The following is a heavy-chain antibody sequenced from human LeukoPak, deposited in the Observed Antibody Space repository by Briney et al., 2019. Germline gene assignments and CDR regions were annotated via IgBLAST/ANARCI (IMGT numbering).Heavy chain of an antibody. J-gene: IGHJ4*02. V-gene: IGHV3-30*03. CDR2: ISYDGSNK. CDR1: GFTFSSYS. CDR3: ARDRLYGSGSYPKAFDY. Sequence: GGSLRLSCAASGFTFSSYSMNWVRQAPGKGLEWVAVISYDGSNKYYAGSVKGRFTISRDNSKNTLYLQMNSLRAEDTAVYYCARDRLYGSGSYPKAFDYWGQGTLVTVSS. D-gene: IGHD3-10*01.